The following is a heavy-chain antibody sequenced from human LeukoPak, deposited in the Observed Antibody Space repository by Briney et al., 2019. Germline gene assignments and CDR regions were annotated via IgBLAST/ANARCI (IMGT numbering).Heavy chain of an antibody. Sequence: SETLSLTCTVSGGSISNSGYYWGWIRQPPGKGLEWIGNIYYSGSTYYNPSLKSRVTISVDTSKNQYSLKLSSVTAADTAVYYCAKTYYYDPFDFWGQGSLVTVSS. V-gene: IGHV4-39*01. CDR3: AKTYYYDPFDF. J-gene: IGHJ4*02. D-gene: IGHD3-22*01. CDR2: IYYSGST. CDR1: GGSISNSGYY.